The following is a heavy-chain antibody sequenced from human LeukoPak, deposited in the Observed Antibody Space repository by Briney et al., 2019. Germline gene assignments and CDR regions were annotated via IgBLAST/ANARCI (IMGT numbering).Heavy chain of an antibody. Sequence: GGSLRLSCAASGFTFSSYWTSWVRQAPGKGLEWVANIRQDESEKYYVDSVKGRFTISRDNAKNSLYLQMNSLRAEDTAVYYCARAAATHYDSSGYYPDAFDIWGQGTMVTVSS. CDR3: ARAAATHYDSSGYYPDAFDI. CDR2: IRQDESEK. J-gene: IGHJ3*02. D-gene: IGHD3-22*01. V-gene: IGHV3-7*01. CDR1: GFTFSSYW.